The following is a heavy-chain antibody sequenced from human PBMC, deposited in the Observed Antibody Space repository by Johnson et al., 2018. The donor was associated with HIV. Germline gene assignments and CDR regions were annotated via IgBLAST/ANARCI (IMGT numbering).Heavy chain of an antibody. Sequence: QVQLVESGGGLVQPGGSLRLSCAASGFSFDDYAMHWVRQAPGKRLQWVAFIRNDGSNEYYADSVKGRFTISRDNAKNSLYLQMNSLRAEDTALYYCAKGIAARPPGDAFDIWGQGTMVTVSS. CDR1: GFSFDDYA. CDR3: AKGIAARPPGDAFDI. D-gene: IGHD6-6*01. V-gene: IGHV3-30*02. J-gene: IGHJ3*02. CDR2: IRNDGSNE.